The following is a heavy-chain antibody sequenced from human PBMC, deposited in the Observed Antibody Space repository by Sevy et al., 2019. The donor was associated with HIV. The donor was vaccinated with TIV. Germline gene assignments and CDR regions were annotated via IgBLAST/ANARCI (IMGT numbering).Heavy chain of an antibody. Sequence: SETLSLTCAVSGDSISSGTYSWNWIRQPPGKGVEWIGYIFHTGKTYYNPSLKSRVTMSVDRSKNQFSLRMNSVTAADTAVYFCARDGGTMTTPGSFDFWCQGTMVTVSS. CDR3: ARDGGTMTTPGSFDF. CDR2: IFHTGKT. J-gene: IGHJ3*01. CDR1: GDSISSGTYS. D-gene: IGHD4-17*01. V-gene: IGHV4-30-2*01.